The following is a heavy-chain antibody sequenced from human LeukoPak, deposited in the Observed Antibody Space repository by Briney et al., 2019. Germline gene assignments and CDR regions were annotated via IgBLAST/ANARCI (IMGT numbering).Heavy chain of an antibody. CDR3: AKVLQGYSSSSHMDV. V-gene: IGHV3-11*04. Sequence: GGSLRLSCAASGFTFSDYYMSWIRQAPGKGLEWVSYISSSGSTIYYADSVKGRFIISRDNAKNSLYLQMNSLRAEDTAVYYCAKVLQGYSSSSHMDVWGKGTTVTVSS. J-gene: IGHJ6*03. CDR1: GFTFSDYY. D-gene: IGHD6-13*01. CDR2: ISSSGSTI.